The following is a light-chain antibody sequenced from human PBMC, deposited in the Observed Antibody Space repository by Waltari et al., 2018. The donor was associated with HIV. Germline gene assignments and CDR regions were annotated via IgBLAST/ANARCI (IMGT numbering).Light chain of an antibody. CDR1: QSLSSY. Sequence: DIEMTQSPSSLSPSLGDRVTITCRASQSLSSYLNWYQQKPGKAPKLLIYAASSLQSWVPSRFSGSGSGTDFTLTISSLQPEDFATYYCQQSYSTPQTFGQGTKVEIK. V-gene: IGKV1-39*01. CDR3: QQSYSTPQT. J-gene: IGKJ1*01. CDR2: AAS.